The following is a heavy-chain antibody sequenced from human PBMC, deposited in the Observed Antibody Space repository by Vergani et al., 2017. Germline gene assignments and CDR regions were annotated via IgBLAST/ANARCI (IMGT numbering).Heavy chain of an antibody. CDR3: ATDVSPYCSSTSCYGLGV. CDR1: GYTLTELS. V-gene: IGHV1-24*01. J-gene: IGHJ6*02. D-gene: IGHD2-2*01. CDR2: FDPEDGET. Sequence: VSCKVSGYTLTELSMHWVRQAPGKGLEWMGGFDPEDGETIYAQKFQGRVTMTEDTSTDTAYMELSSLRSEDTAVYYCATDVSPYCSSTSCYGLGVWGQGTTVTVSS.